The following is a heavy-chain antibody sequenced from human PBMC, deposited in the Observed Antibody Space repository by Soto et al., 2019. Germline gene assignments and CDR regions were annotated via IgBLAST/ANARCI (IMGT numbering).Heavy chain of an antibody. CDR1: GGTFSSYA. CDR2: IIPIFGTA. D-gene: IGHD2-15*01. Sequence: SVKVCGEASGGTFSSYAISWVRQAPGQGLEWMGGIIPIFGTANYAQKFQGRVTITADESTSTAYMELSSLRSEDTAVYYCARVPSGGSSDYYGMDVWGQGATVTVSS. V-gene: IGHV1-69*13. J-gene: IGHJ6*02. CDR3: ARVPSGGSSDYYGMDV.